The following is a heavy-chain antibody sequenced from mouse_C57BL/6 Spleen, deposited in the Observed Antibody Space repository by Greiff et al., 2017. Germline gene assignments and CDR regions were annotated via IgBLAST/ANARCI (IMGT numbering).Heavy chain of an antibody. CDR2: ISNGGGST. D-gene: IGHD3-3*01. CDR3: ARRDVAFDY. Sequence: EVKLVESGGGLVQPGGSLKLSCAASGFTFSDYYMYWVRQTPEKRLEWVAYISNGGGSTYYPDTVKGRFTISRDNAKNTLYLQMSRLKSEDTAMYYCARRDVAFDYWSQGTTLTVSS. CDR1: GFTFSDYY. V-gene: IGHV5-12*01. J-gene: IGHJ2*01.